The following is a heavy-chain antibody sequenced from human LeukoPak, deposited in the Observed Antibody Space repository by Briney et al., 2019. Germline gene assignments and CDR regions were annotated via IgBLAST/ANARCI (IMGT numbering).Heavy chain of an antibody. CDR3: ARVGDYGDYGNFDY. V-gene: IGHV4-34*01. CDR2: INHSGST. J-gene: IGHJ4*02. CDR1: GGSFSGYY. D-gene: IGHD4-17*01. Sequence: SETLSLTCAVYGGSFSGYYWSWIRQPLGKGLEWIGEINHSGSTNYNPSLKSRVTISVDTSKNQFSLKLSSVTAADTAVYYCARVGDYGDYGNFDYWGQGTLVTVSS.